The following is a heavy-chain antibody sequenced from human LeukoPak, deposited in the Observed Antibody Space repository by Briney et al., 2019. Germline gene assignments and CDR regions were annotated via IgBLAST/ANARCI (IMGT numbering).Heavy chain of an antibody. J-gene: IGHJ5*02. V-gene: IGHV3-7*01. CDR3: ARRGYFEFWSGYFQRLEDWFDP. Sequence: PGGSLRLSCAASGFRFSTYWMTWVRQAPGKGLEWVANIKQDGSEKYYVDSVKGRFTVSRDNAKNSLYLEMNSLRAEDTAVYYCARRGYFEFWSGYFQRLEDWFDPWGQGTLVTVSS. CDR1: GFRFSTYW. D-gene: IGHD3-3*01. CDR2: IKQDGSEK.